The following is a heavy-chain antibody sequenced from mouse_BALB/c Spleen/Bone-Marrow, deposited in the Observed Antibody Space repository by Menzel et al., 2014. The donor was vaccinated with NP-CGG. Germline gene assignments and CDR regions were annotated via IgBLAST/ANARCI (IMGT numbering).Heavy chain of an antibody. J-gene: IGHJ2*01. CDR2: ISSDSSTI. CDR3: ARSGSSAGYSVY. D-gene: IGHD1-1*01. V-gene: IGHV5-17*02. CDR1: GFTFSSFA. Sequence: EVKLVESGGGLVQPGGSRKISCAASGFTFSSFAMHWVRRAPEKGLEWVAYISSDSSTIYYADTVMGRFTISRDNPKNALFLQMTSLRSEKTPMYYCARSGSSAGYSVYWG.